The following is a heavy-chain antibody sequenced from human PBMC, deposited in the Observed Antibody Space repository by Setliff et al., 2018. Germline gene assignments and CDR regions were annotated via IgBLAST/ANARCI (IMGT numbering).Heavy chain of an antibody. J-gene: IGHJ6*03. CDR1: GGSISSGSHY. Sequence: SETLSLTCAVSGGSISSGSHYWSWIRQPAGKGLEWIGRIYASGSTNYNPSLKSRVTISVDMSKNQFSLKLSPVTAADTAVYYCAGESYYYYMDVWGKGTTVTVSS. V-gene: IGHV4-61*02. CDR2: IYASGST. CDR3: AGESYYYYMDV.